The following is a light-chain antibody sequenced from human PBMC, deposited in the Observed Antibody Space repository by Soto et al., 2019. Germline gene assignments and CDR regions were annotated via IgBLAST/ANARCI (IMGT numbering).Light chain of an antibody. J-gene: IGKJ5*01. CDR1: QSVSSSY. CDR3: QQYGSSPQRPIT. Sequence: EIVFTQSPGTLSLSPGERATLSCRASQSVSSSYLAWYQQKPGQAPRLLIYGASSRATGIPDRFSGSGSGTDFTLTISRLEPEDFAVYYCQQYGSSPQRPITFGQGTRLEIK. V-gene: IGKV3-20*01. CDR2: GAS.